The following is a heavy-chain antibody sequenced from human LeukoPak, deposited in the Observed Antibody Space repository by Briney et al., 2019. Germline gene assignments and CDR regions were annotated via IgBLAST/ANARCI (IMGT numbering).Heavy chain of an antibody. CDR3: WAIVTTIKLDF. J-gene: IGHJ4*02. CDR1: GVSISSYY. Sequence: SETLSLTCTVSGVSISSYYWSWIRQPPGKGLEWIGYIYYSGSTNYNPSLKSRVTISVDTSKNQFSLKLSSVTAADTAVYYCWAIVTTIKLDFWGQGTLVTVSS. V-gene: IGHV4-59*01. D-gene: IGHD5-12*01. CDR2: IYYSGST.